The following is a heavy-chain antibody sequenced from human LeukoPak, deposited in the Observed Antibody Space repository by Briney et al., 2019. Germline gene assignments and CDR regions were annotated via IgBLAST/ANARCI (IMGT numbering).Heavy chain of an antibody. V-gene: IGHV3-48*03. Sequence: GGCLRLSCAVSGCTFSSYDMNWGRQAPGTGLEWVSYISSSGSSIYYADSVKGRFTISRDNAKNSLYLQMNSLRDEDTAVYYCAGRPGTGYRIDYWGQGTLVTVSS. CDR2: ISSSGSSI. J-gene: IGHJ4*02. CDR3: AGRPGTGYRIDY. CDR1: GCTFSSYD. D-gene: IGHD2-8*02.